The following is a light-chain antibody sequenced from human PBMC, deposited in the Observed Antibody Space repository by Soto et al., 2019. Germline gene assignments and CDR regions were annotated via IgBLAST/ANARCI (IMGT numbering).Light chain of an antibody. J-gene: IGLJ1*01. Sequence: SVLTQPPSVTGSPGQRVTISCKGSSSNIGAGYDVHWYQQLPGTAPKLLIYGNSNRPSGVPDRFSGSKSGTSASLAITGLQAEDEADYYCQSYDSSLSGYVFGTGTKVTVL. CDR1: SSNIGAGYD. CDR2: GNS. V-gene: IGLV1-40*01. CDR3: QSYDSSLSGYV.